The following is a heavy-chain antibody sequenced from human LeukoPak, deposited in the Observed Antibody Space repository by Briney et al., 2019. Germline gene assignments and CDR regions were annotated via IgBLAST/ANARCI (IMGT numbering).Heavy chain of an antibody. CDR2: IYYSGST. J-gene: IGHJ4*02. CDR1: GGSISSGGYY. D-gene: IGHD3-10*01. CDR3: ARAPYYGSGYGYYFDY. Sequence: SETLSLTCTVSGGSISSGGYYWSWIRQHPGKGLEWIGYIYYSGSTYYNPSLKSRVTISVDTSKNQFSLKLSSVTAADTAVYYCARAPYYGSGYGYYFDYWGQGTLVTVSS. V-gene: IGHV4-31*03.